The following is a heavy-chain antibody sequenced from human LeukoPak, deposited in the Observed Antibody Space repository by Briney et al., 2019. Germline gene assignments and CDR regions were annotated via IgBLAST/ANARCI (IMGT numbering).Heavy chain of an antibody. V-gene: IGHV3-21*01. D-gene: IGHD3-3*01. CDR2: ISSSSDHI. Sequence: GGSLRLSCAASGSTFSSYSMNWVRQAPGKGLEWVSSISSSSDHIAYADSVKGRFTISRDNAKNALYLQVNSLRAEDTAVYYCATDRGWRTSGYYLYYFEYWGQGTLVTYSS. CDR3: ATDRGWRTSGYYLYYFEY. J-gene: IGHJ4*02. CDR1: GSTFSSYS.